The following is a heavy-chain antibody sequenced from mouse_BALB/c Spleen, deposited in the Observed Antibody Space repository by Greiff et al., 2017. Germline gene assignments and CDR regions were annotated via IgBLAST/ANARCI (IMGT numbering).Heavy chain of an antibody. CDR3: ASPSYGNFDY. D-gene: IGHD2-10*02. V-gene: IGHV5-6*02. CDR2: ISSGGSYT. Sequence: EVKLVESGGDLVKPGGSLKLSCAASGFTFSSYGMSWVRQTPDKRLEWVATISSGGSYTYYPDSVKGRFTISRDNAKNTLYLQMSSLKSEDTAMYYCASPSYGNFDYWGQGTTLTGSS. CDR1: GFTFSSYG. J-gene: IGHJ2*01.